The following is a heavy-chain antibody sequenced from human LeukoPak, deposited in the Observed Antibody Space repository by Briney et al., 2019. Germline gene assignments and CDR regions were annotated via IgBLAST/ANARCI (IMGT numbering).Heavy chain of an antibody. CDR3: ATAKYSSSWFNFDY. D-gene: IGHD6-13*01. J-gene: IGHJ4*02. Sequence: GASVKVSCKVSGYTLTELSMHWVRQAPGKGLEWMGGFDPEDGETIYAQKFQGRVTMTEDTSTDTAYMELSSLRSEDTAVYYCATAKYSSSWFNFDYWGQGTLVTVSS. V-gene: IGHV1-24*01. CDR2: FDPEDGET. CDR1: GYTLTELS.